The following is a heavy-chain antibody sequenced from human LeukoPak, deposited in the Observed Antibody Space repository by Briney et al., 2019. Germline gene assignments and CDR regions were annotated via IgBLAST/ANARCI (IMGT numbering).Heavy chain of an antibody. CDR3: ARSPYSESYYGDAFDI. CDR1: GFTFSIYE. D-gene: IGHD1-26*01. V-gene: IGHV3-48*03. CDR2: ISSSGSTI. Sequence: PGGSLRLSCAASGFTFSIYEINWVRQAPGKGLEWVSYISSSGSTIYYADSVKGRFTISRDNTKNSLYLQMNSLRVEDTAVYYCARSPYSESYYGDAFDIWGQGTLVTVSS. J-gene: IGHJ3*02.